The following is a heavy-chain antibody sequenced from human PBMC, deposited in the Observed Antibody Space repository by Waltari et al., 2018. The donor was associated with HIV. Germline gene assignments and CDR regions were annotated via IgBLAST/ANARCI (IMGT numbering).Heavy chain of an antibody. CDR1: GYTLSELS. CDR3: TTEGLYCSGGTCYSRFDP. D-gene: IGHD2-15*01. V-gene: IGHV1-24*01. CDR2: FDPEQGKT. Sequence: QVPLVQSGAEVKKPGASVKVSCKVSGYTLSELSMHWVRQAPGKGLEWMGGFDPEQGKTSYAQNFQCRVTMTEDAATDTAYMELSSLGSEDTAVYYCTTEGLYCSGGTCYSRFDPWGQGTLVTVSS. J-gene: IGHJ5*02.